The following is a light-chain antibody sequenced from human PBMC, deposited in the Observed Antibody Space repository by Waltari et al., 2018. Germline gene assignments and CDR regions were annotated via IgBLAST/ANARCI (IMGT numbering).Light chain of an antibody. J-gene: IGLJ2*01. CDR3: QTWDTVIHVV. V-gene: IGLV4-69*01. Sequence: QLVLTQSPSASASLGASVKLTCTLSSGHSSYAIACHQQQPEKGPRYLIKVNSYGSHSTGDGIPDRFSGSSSGAERYLTLSSLQSEDEADYYCQTWDTVIHVVFGGGTKLTVL. CDR1: SGHSSYA. CDR2: VNSYGSH.